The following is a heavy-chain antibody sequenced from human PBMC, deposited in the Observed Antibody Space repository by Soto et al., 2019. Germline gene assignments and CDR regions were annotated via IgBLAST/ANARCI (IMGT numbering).Heavy chain of an antibody. J-gene: IGHJ4*02. CDR2: IWYDGSNK. Sequence: QVQLVESGGGVVQPGRSLRLSCAASGFTFSSYGMHWVRQAPGKGLEWVAVIWYDGSNKYYADSVKGRFTISRDNSKNTLYLQMNGLRAEDTAVYYCAREFGYYYGSGSYYRVEAPLGYWGQGTLVTVSS. CDR1: GFTFSSYG. CDR3: AREFGYYYGSGSYYRVEAPLGY. V-gene: IGHV3-33*01. D-gene: IGHD3-10*01.